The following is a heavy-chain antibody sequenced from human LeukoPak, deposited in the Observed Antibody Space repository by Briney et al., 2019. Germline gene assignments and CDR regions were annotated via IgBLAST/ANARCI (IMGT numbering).Heavy chain of an antibody. V-gene: IGHV3-48*03. CDR1: GFTFDDYG. D-gene: IGHD4-17*01. J-gene: IGHJ3*02. CDR2: ISSSGSTI. CDR3: ARDTLVYADSPDAFDI. Sequence: GGSLRLSCAASGFTFDDYGMNWVRQAPGKGLEWVSYISSSGSTIYYADSVKGRFTISRDNAKNSLYLQMNSLRDEDTAVYYCARDTLVYADSPDAFDIWGQGTMVTVSS.